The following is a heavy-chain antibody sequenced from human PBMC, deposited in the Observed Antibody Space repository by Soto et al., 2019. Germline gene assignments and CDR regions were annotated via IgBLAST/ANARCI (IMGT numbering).Heavy chain of an antibody. CDR2: ISSSSRTI. CDR3: ASELNIGLFDY. CDR1: GFTFSSYS. Sequence: EVQLVESGGGLVQPGGSLRLSCAASGFTFSSYSMNWVLQAPGKGLEWVSYISSSSRTIDYADSVKGRFTISSDNAKNALYLQMNCLRAEDSSVYYCASELNIGLFDYWGQGALDTGSS. J-gene: IGHJ4*02. V-gene: IGHV3-48*01.